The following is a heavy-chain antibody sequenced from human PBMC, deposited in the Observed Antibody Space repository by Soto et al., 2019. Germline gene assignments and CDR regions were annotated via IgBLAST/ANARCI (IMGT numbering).Heavy chain of an antibody. V-gene: IGHV1-69*01. D-gene: IGHD2-15*01. J-gene: IGHJ4*02. CDR3: ARNPVVVAATPLYYLDY. CDR1: GGTFSSYA. CDR2: IIPIFGTA. Sequence: QVQLVQSGAEVKKPGSSVKVSCKASGGTFSSYAISWVRQAPGQGLEWMGGIIPIFGTANYAQKFQGRVTITADESTSTAYMELSSLRSEDTAVYYCARNPVVVAATPLYYLDYWGQGTLVTVSS.